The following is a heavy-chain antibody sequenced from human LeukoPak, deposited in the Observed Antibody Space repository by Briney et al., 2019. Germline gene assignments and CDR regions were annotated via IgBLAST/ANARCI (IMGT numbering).Heavy chain of an antibody. Sequence: SVKVSCKASGGTFSSYAISWVRQVPGQGLEWMGRIIPIFGTANYAQKFQGRVTITTDESTSTAYMELSSLRSEDTAVYYCAHSERWLQFDAFDIWGQGTMVTVSS. V-gene: IGHV1-69*05. CDR3: AHSERWLQFDAFDI. D-gene: IGHD5-24*01. CDR1: GGTFSSYA. CDR2: IIPIFGTA. J-gene: IGHJ3*02.